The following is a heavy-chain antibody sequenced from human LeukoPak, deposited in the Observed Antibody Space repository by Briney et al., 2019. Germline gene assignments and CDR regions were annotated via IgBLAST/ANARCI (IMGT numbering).Heavy chain of an antibody. J-gene: IGHJ3*02. Sequence: ASVKVSCKASGYTFTSYDINWVRQATGQGLEWMAWMNPNNGNTGNAQKFQGRVTLTRITSISTAYMELSGLRSEDTAVYYCAVGVLSGGHEWAFYIWGQGTMVTVSS. D-gene: IGHD5-12*01. CDR2: MNPNNGNT. CDR1: GYTFTSYD. CDR3: AVGVLSGGHEWAFYI. V-gene: IGHV1-8*01.